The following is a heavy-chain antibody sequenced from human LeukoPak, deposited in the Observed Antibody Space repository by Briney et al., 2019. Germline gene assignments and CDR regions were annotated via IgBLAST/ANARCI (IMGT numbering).Heavy chain of an antibody. V-gene: IGHV3-64D*06. CDR2: ISSNGDNT. D-gene: IGHD2-2*01. Sequence: GGSLRLSCSVSGFTFSTYVMHWVRQAPGKGLEYVSAISSNGDNTYYADSVKGRFTISRDNSKNTLYLQMSSLRADDTAVYYCARDLGCSSTSCYGNWFDPWGQGTLVTVSS. CDR3: ARDLGCSSTSCYGNWFDP. CDR1: GFTFSTYV. J-gene: IGHJ5*02.